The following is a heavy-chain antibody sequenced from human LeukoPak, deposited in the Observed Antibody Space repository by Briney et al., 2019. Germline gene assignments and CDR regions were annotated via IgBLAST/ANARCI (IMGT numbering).Heavy chain of an antibody. Sequence: PGGSLRLACAASGFTFSSYAMHWVRQAPGKGLEWVAVISYDGSNKYYADSVKGRFTISRDNSKNTLHLQMNSLRAEDTAVYYCARATTACFNWFDPWGQGTLVNVSS. CDR3: ARATTACFNWFDP. CDR1: GFTFSSYA. V-gene: IGHV3-30-3*01. CDR2: ISYDGSNK. J-gene: IGHJ5*02. D-gene: IGHD2-21*02.